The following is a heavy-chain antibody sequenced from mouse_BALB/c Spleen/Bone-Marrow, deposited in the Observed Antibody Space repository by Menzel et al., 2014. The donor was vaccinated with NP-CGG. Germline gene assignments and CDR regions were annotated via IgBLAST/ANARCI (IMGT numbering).Heavy chain of an antibody. CDR1: GFNIKDTY. CDR3: VRFPYDYGGGDY. V-gene: IGHV14-3*02. CDR2: IDPANGNT. Sequence: EVKVVESGAELVKPGASVKLSCTASGFNIKDTYMHWVKQRPEQGLEWIGRIDPANGNTKYDPKFQGKATITADTSSNTAYLQLSSLTSEDTAVYYCVRFPYDYGGGDYWGQGTTLTVSS. D-gene: IGHD2-4*01. J-gene: IGHJ2*01.